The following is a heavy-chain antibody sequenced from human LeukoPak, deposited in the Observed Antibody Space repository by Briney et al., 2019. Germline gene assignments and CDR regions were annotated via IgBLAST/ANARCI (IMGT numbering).Heavy chain of an antibody. CDR3: ARGIKDYDFWSGYKHGMDV. J-gene: IGHJ6*02. V-gene: IGHV1-18*01. CDR1: GYTFTSYG. CDR2: ISAYNGNT. D-gene: IGHD3-3*01. Sequence: ASVKVSCKASGYTFTSYGISWVRQAPGQGPEWMGWISAYNGNTNYAQKLQGRVTMTTDTSTSTAYMELRSLRSDDTAVYYCARGIKDYDFWSGYKHGMDVWGQGTTVTVSS.